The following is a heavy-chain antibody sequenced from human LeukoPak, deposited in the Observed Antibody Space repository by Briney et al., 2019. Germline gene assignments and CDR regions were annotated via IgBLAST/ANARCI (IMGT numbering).Heavy chain of an antibody. D-gene: IGHD2-15*01. CDR3: ARGGYYSLDC. V-gene: IGHV3-30*03. J-gene: IGHJ4*02. CDR1: GFTFSKYG. Sequence: PGGSLRLSCAASGFTFSKYGIHWVRQAPGKGLEWVAVTSHDGTIKVADSLKGRFTISRDNSKNTVYLQMSSLRLEDTAVYYCARGGYYSLDCWGQGTLVTVSS. CDR2: TSHDGTIK.